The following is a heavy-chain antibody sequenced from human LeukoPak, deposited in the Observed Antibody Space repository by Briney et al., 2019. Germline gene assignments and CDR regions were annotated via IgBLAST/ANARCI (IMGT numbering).Heavy chain of an antibody. Sequence: ASVKVSCKASGYTFTSYDINWVRQATGQGLEWMGWMNPNSGNTGYAQKLQGRVTMTRNTSISTAYMELSSLRSEDTAVYYCARVPSGSYSISYYYYGMDVWGQGTTVTVSS. V-gene: IGHV1-8*01. D-gene: IGHD1-26*01. CDR2: MNPNSGNT. CDR3: ARVPSGSYSISYYYYGMDV. J-gene: IGHJ6*02. CDR1: GYTFTSYD.